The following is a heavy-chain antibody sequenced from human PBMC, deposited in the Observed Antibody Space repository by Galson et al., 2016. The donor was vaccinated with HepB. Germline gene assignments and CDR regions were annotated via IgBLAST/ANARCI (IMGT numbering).Heavy chain of an antibody. CDR1: GFNISSYA. Sequence: SLRLSCAASGFNISSYAMRWVRQAPGKGLEWVSSINVNGETTYYADSVKGRFTISRDNSKNTLYLQMSSLRVEDAAIYFCAGGTAWHHFNFWGQGSLVVVSS. V-gene: IGHV3-23*01. J-gene: IGHJ4*02. CDR2: INVNGETT. D-gene: IGHD1-26*01. CDR3: AGGTAWHHFNF.